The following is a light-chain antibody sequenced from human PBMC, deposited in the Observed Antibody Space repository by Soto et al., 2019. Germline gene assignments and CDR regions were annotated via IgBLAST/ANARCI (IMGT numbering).Light chain of an antibody. J-gene: IGLJ1*01. V-gene: IGLV3-21*02. CDR1: NFGTKR. CDR2: DNN. Sequence: SYELGQPPSVSVAPGQTARISCGGANFGTKRVHWYQQRPGQAPILVVYDNNDRPSGIPERFTGSNSGNTATLTISRVEAGDEADYYCQVWESFSDHPYVFGGGTKVTVL. CDR3: QVWESFSDHPYV.